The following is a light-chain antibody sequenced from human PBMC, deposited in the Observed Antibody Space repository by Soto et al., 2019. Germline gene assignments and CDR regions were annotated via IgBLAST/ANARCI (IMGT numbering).Light chain of an antibody. CDR3: SSYTSSSTYV. CDR1: SSDVGGYNY. V-gene: IGLV2-14*01. Sequence: QSVLTQPASVSGSPGQSITISCTGTSSDVGGYNYVSRYQQHPGKAPKLMIYEVTNRPSGVSNRFSGSKSGNTASLTISGLQADDEADYYCSSYTSSSTYVFGTGTKLTVL. CDR2: EVT. J-gene: IGLJ1*01.